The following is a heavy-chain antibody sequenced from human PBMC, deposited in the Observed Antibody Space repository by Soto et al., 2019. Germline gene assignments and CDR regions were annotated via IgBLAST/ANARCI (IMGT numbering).Heavy chain of an antibody. V-gene: IGHV3-9*01. CDR1: GFTFDDYA. D-gene: IGHD1-26*01. CDR3: SKTRKLGARGPPYFDY. CDR2: ISWNSGSI. J-gene: IGHJ4*02. Sequence: GGSLRLSCAASGFTFDDYAMHWVRQAPGKGLEWVSGISWNSGSIGYADSVKGRFTLSRDNAKNYLYLQLNSLRAEDTALYHCSKTRKLGARGPPYFDYWGQGTLDTFSS.